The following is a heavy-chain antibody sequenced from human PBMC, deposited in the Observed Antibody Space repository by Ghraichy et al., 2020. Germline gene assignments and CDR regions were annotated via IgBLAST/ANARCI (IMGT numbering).Heavy chain of an antibody. CDR3: ARDMRLGDNDYYNGMAV. CDR2: FYHTGSR. D-gene: IGHD3-16*01. CDR1: GDSITSHF. J-gene: IGHJ6*02. V-gene: IGHV4-59*11. Sequence: ETLSLTCTVSGDSITSHFWSWIRQPPGKGLEWIGYFYHTGSRNYNPSLKGRVTMSVDTSNNQFSLKLRSVTAADTAVYYCARDMRLGDNDYYNGMAVWGQGTTVSVSS.